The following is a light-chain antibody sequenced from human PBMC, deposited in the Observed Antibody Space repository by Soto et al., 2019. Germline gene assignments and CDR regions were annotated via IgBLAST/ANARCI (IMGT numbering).Light chain of an antibody. CDR2: EVS. V-gene: IGLV2-14*01. CDR3: SSYTRSSTWV. J-gene: IGLJ3*02. Sequence: QSALTQPASVSGSPGQSITISCTGTSSDVGGYNYVSWYQQHPGKAPKLMIYEVSYRPSGVSNRFSASKSGNTASLTISGLQAEDEADYYCSSYTRSSTWVFGGGTKLTVL. CDR1: SSDVGGYNY.